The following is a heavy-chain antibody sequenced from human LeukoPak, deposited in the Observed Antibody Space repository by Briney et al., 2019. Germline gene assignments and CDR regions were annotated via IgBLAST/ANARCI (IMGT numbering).Heavy chain of an antibody. J-gene: IGHJ4*02. V-gene: IGHV4-59*01. D-gene: IGHD5-24*01. CDR2: IYYRGST. CDR1: GGSISSYY. CDR3: ARGGDGYRNSYFFDY. Sequence: SETLSLTCTVSGGSISSYYWNWIRQPPGKGLEWIGYIYYRGSTNYNPSLKSRVTISVDTSKNQFSLKLTSVTAADTAVYYCARGGDGYRNSYFFDYWGQGTLVTVSS.